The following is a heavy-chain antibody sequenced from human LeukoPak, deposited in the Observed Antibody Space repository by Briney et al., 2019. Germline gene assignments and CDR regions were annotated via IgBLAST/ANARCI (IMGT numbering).Heavy chain of an antibody. Sequence: GGSLRLSCATSGFTFADYTMSWVRQAPGKGLEWLGLIRGKAHSGTTQYAASVKGRFTISRDDSGSIAYLQMSSLKSEDTAVYYCTRSPLLYCSGSSCYGIDYWGQGTQVTVSS. CDR1: GFTFADYT. D-gene: IGHD2-15*01. CDR3: TRSPLLYCSGSSCYGIDY. J-gene: IGHJ4*02. CDR2: IRGKAHSGTT. V-gene: IGHV3-49*04.